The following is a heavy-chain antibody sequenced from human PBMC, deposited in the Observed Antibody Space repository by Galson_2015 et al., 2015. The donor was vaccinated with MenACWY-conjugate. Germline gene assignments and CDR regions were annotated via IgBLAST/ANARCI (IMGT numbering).Heavy chain of an antibody. V-gene: IGHV3-53*01. Sequence: SLRLSCAASGFTVSSNHMSWVRQAPGKGLEWVSIIYSGGYTYYADSVKGRFTISRDNSKNTLYLQMNNLRAEDTAVYYCARQIQQLATPYWYFDLWGRGSLVTVSS. CDR2: IYSGGYT. J-gene: IGHJ2*01. D-gene: IGHD6-13*01. CDR3: ARQIQQLATPYWYFDL. CDR1: GFTVSSNH.